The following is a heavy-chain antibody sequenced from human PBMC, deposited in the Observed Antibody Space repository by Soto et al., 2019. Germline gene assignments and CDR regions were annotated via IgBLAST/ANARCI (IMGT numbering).Heavy chain of an antibody. CDR1: GGTFSSYT. CDR3: ARGSGLGEWFDP. V-gene: IGHV1-69*02. Sequence: QVQLVQSGAEVKKPGSSVKVSCKASGGTFSSYTISWVRQAPGQGLEWMGRIIPILGIANYAEKFQGRVTITADKSTSTAYMELSSLRSEDSAVYYCARGSGLGEWFDPWGQGTLVSVSS. J-gene: IGHJ5*02. CDR2: IIPILGIA. D-gene: IGHD3-22*01.